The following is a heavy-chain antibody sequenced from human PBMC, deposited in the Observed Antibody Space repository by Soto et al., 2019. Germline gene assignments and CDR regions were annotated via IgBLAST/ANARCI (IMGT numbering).Heavy chain of an antibody. D-gene: IGHD3-3*01. CDR1: GGSISSYY. V-gene: IGHV4-4*07. J-gene: IGHJ6*02. CDR3: ARENTHDFWSGYLGVYYYGMDV. CDR2: IYTSGST. Sequence: SETLSLTCTVSGGSISSYYWSWIRQPAGKGLEWIGRIYTSGSTNYNPSLKSRVTMSVDTSKNQFSLKLSSVTAADTAVHYCARENTHDFWSGYLGVYYYGMDVWGQGTTVTVSS.